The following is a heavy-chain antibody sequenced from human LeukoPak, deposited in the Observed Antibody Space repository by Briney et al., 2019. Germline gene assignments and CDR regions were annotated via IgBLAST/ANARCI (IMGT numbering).Heavy chain of an antibody. CDR2: ISAYNGNT. V-gene: IGHV1-18*01. Sequence: ASVKVSCKTSGYTFTSYGISWVRQAPGQGLEWMGWISAYNGNTNYAQKLQGRVTMTTDTSTSTAYMELRSLRSDDTAVYYCARCDYVWGNYRYRPILYFDFWGQGTLVTVSS. CDR3: ARCDYVWGNYRYRPILYFDF. D-gene: IGHD3-16*02. CDR1: GYTFTSYG. J-gene: IGHJ4*02.